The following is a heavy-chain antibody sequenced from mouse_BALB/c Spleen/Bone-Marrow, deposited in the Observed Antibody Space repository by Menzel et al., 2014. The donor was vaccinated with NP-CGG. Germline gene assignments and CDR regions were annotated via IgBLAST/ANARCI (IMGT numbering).Heavy chain of an antibody. CDR2: IDPAIFT. V-gene: IGHV14-3*02. CDR3: ASYRYGWYFDV. J-gene: IGHJ1*01. CDR1: GSNIKDTY. D-gene: IGHD2-14*01. Sequence: VQLLQSGAELVKPGASVKLSCTASGSNIKDTYLHWVKQRPEQGLDWIGRIDPAIFTKYDPKFQGKATITADTSSNTAYLHLSSLTSEDTAVYYCASYRYGWYFDVWGAGTTVTVSS.